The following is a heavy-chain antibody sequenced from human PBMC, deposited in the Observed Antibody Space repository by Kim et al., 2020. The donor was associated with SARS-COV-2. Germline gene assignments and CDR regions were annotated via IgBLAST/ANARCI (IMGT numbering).Heavy chain of an antibody. CDR2: IKSKTDGGTT. CDR3: TTDAWSKALGYCSGGSCGGGY. CDR1: GFTFSNAW. Sequence: GGSLRLSCAASGFTFSNAWMSWVRQAPGKGLEWVGRIKSKTDGGTTDYAAPVKGRFTISRDDSKNTLYLQMNSLKTEDTAVYYCTTDAWSKALGYCSGGSCGGGYWGQGTLVTVSS. V-gene: IGHV3-15*01. J-gene: IGHJ4*02. D-gene: IGHD2-15*01.